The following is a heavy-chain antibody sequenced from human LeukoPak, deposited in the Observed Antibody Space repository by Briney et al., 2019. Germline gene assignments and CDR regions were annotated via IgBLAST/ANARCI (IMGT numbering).Heavy chain of an antibody. J-gene: IGHJ5*02. CDR2: IKSKTDGGTT. Sequence: GGSLRLSCAASGFSFGSSWMDWVRQAPGKGLEWVGRIKSKTDGGTTDYAAPVKGRFILSRDDSKSTLYLQMNSLQTEDTAVYYCSVLIASYISSWGQGTLVTVSS. V-gene: IGHV3-15*01. CDR1: GFSFGSSW. CDR3: SVLIASYISS. D-gene: IGHD3-9*01.